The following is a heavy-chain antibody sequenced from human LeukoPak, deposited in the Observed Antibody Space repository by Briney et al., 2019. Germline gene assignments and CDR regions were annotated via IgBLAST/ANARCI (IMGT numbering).Heavy chain of an antibody. D-gene: IGHD3-10*01. V-gene: IGHV3-74*01. Sequence: PGGSLRLSCAASGFTFSSYWMHWVRQAPGKGLVWVSRINTDGSSTSYADSVKGRFTISRDNAKNTLYLQMNSLRAEDTAVYYCARAGWFGELHYFDYWGQGTLVTVSS. CDR3: ARAGWFGELHYFDY. J-gene: IGHJ4*02. CDR1: GFTFSSYW. CDR2: INTDGSST.